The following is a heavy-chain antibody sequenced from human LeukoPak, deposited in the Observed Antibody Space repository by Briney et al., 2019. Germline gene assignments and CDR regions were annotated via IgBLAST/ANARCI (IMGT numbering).Heavy chain of an antibody. J-gene: IGHJ4*02. V-gene: IGHV3-74*01. Sequence: GGSLRLSCAASGFVFSVYWMHWVRQAPGKGLVWVAHINEDGTSASHADSVKGRFTISRDNAKNTLYLQMNSLTVEGTAVYYCARVPTNSYGFGQWGQGALVTVSS. D-gene: IGHD5-18*01. CDR3: ARVPTNSYGFGQ. CDR2: INEDGTSA. CDR1: GFVFSVYW.